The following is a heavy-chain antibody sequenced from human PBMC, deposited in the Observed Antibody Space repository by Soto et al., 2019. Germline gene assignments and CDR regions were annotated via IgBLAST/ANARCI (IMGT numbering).Heavy chain of an antibody. J-gene: IGHJ4*02. V-gene: IGHV4-4*07. D-gene: IGHD1-26*01. CDR2: VYTSGST. CDR3: ARTVGAAYYFDF. Sequence: SETLSLTCTVSGDSMTKYYWSWIRQPAGKGLEWIGRVYTSGSTNYHPSLKSRVTMSIDTSNNHFSLTLKSVTAADTAVYYCARTVGAAYYFDFWGQGALVTVSS. CDR1: GDSMTKYY.